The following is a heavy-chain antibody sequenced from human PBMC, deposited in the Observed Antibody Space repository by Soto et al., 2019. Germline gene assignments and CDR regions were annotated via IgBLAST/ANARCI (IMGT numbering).Heavy chain of an antibody. CDR1: GYNXNQYX. D-gene: IGHD4-17*01. CDR2: INLRGGTT. V-gene: IGHV1-46*02. CDR3: ARGPDDSDVPRWDH. J-gene: IGHJ4*02. Sequence: QVQXVQSGPEVRXPGASVRLSCAXXGYNXNQYXIHXXRXXPXXXXEWMGIINLRGGTTEYAHKFRGRVTVTGDTSTRTAYMELSSLRSEDTAVYFCARGPDDSDVPRWDHWGQGTLITVSS.